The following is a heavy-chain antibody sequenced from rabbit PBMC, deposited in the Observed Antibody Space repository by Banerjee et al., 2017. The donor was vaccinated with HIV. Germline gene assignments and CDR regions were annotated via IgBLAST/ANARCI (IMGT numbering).Heavy chain of an antibody. V-gene: IGHV1S45*01. CDR1: GFTLSSFW. J-gene: IGHJ4*01. Sequence: QRQLEESGGGLVKPGGTLTLTCKASGFTLSSFWMCWVRQAPGKGLELIACIWTGSTDSTFYASWAKGRFTISRTSSTTVTLQMTSLTAADTATYFCAREEGSSSAYYFNLWGQGTLVTVS. CDR2: IWTGSTDST. D-gene: IGHD1-1*01. CDR3: AREEGSSSAYYFNL.